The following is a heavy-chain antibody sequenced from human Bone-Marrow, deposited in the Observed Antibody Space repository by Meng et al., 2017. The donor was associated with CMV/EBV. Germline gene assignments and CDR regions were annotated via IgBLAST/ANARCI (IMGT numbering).Heavy chain of an antibody. V-gene: IGHV1-2*02. CDR2: INPNSGGT. CDR3: ARDSSMDLGDAFDI. Sequence: ASVKVSCQASGYTFTGYYMHWVRQAPGQGLEWMGWINPNSGGTNYAQKFQGRVTMTRDTSINTAYMELSRLRSDDTAVYYCARDSSMDLGDAFDIWGQGTMVTVSS. D-gene: IGHD6-13*01. J-gene: IGHJ3*02. CDR1: GYTFTGYY.